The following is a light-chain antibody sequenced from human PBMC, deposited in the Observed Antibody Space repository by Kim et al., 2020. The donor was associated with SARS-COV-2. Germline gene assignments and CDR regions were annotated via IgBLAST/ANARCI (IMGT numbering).Light chain of an antibody. Sequence: SPGERATLSCRASQSIANNDLAWYQQKSGQAPRLLIRGASSRATGIPDRFSGSGSGTDFTLTISRLEPEDFAVYHCQQYGRLPITFGQGTRLEIK. V-gene: IGKV3-20*01. J-gene: IGKJ5*01. CDR3: QQYGRLPIT. CDR2: GAS. CDR1: QSIANND.